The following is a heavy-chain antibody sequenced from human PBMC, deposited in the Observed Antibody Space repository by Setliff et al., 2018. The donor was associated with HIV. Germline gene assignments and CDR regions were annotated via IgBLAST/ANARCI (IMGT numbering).Heavy chain of an antibody. CDR3: ATSPRGTYYDILSGRPRGWFDP. Sequence: ASVKVSCKASGYTFSGYYIHWVRQAPGQGLEWMGWINPNSGGTNYAQKFQGSVTMTRDTSISTAYMELSRLRSDDTAVYYCATSPRGTYYDILSGRPRGWFDPWGQGTLVTVSS. CDR1: GYTFSGYY. CDR2: INPNSGGT. V-gene: IGHV1-2*02. D-gene: IGHD3-9*01. J-gene: IGHJ5*02.